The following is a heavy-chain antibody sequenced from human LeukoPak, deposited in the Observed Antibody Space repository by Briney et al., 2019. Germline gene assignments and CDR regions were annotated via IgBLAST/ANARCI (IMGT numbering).Heavy chain of an antibody. V-gene: IGHV7-4-1*02. D-gene: IGHD1-26*01. CDR1: GYTFTSYA. Sequence: ASVKVSCKASGYTFTSYAINWVRQAPGQGLEWMGRINTNTGDPTYAQGFTGRFVFSLDTSVGTAYLQINSLKAEDTAVYFCARDPSGTYGYYYYGMDVWGQGTTVTVSS. J-gene: IGHJ6*02. CDR3: ARDPSGTYGYYYYGMDV. CDR2: INTNTGDP.